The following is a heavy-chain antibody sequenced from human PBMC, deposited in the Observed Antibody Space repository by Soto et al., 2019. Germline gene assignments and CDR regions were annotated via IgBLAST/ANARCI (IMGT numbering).Heavy chain of an antibody. J-gene: IGHJ6*02. Sequence: QVQLQESGPGLVKPSQTLSLTCSVSGASISSGGYYWNWIRQHPGKGLEWIGYIYYSGTTYYNPSFKIQVTISVDTSKNQFSQKISSVTAADTAVYYCAASCVGCGGCNYYGMDFWGQGTTVTVSS. CDR3: AASCVGCGGCNYYGMDF. D-gene: IGHD2-21*01. CDR2: IYYSGTT. V-gene: IGHV4-31*01. CDR1: GASISSGGYY.